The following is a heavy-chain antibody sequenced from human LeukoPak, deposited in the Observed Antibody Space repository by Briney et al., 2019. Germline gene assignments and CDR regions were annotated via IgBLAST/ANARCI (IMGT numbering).Heavy chain of an antibody. CDR3: ARGQYYYYMDV. J-gene: IGHJ6*03. V-gene: IGHV1-46*01. CDR1: GNTFTNYY. Sequence: ASVKVSCKASGNTFTNYYMHWVRQAPGQGLEWMGIINPSGSNTTYAQKFQGRLTMTRDTSTSTVYMELSSLRFEDTAVYYCARGQYYYYMDVWGKGTTVTVSS. CDR2: INPSGSNT.